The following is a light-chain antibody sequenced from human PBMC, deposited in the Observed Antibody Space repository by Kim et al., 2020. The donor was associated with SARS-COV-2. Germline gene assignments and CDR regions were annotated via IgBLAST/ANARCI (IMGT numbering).Light chain of an antibody. Sequence: ALGRTASITRQGDSLRSYDASWYQQEPGQAPVLVIYGKNNRPSGIPDRFSGSSSGNTASLTITGAQAEDEADYYCNSRDSSGNHWVFGGGTQLTVL. J-gene: IGLJ3*02. CDR2: GKN. CDR1: SLRSYD. CDR3: NSRDSSGNHWV. V-gene: IGLV3-19*01.